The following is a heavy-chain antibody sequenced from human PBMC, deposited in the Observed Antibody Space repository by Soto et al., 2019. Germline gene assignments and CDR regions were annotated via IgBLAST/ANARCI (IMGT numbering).Heavy chain of an antibody. Sequence: ASVKVSCKASGYSFTSYAIHWVRQAPGQRLEWMGWINAGSGSTKYSENFQGRVTITRDTSATTAYMELSSLRSEDTAVYYCARTYYYGSESYYSAEYWGQGALVTVSS. CDR2: INAGSGST. V-gene: IGHV1-3*01. J-gene: IGHJ4*02. CDR3: ARTYYYGSESYYSAEY. CDR1: GYSFTSYA. D-gene: IGHD3-10*01.